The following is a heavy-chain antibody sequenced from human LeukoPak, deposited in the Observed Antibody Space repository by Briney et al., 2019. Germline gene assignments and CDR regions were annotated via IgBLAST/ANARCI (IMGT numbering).Heavy chain of an antibody. Sequence: GASVKVSCKASGGTFSSYAISWVRQAPGQGLEWMGRIIPILGIANYAQKFQGRVTITADKSTSTAYMELSSLRSEDTAVYYCARSGSSWWGYYFDYWGQGTLVTVSS. V-gene: IGHV1-69*04. CDR2: IIPILGIA. CDR1: GGTFSSYA. CDR3: ARSGSSWWGYYFDY. D-gene: IGHD6-13*01. J-gene: IGHJ4*02.